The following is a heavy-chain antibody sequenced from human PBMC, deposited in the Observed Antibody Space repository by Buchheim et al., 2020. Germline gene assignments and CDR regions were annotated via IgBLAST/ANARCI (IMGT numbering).Heavy chain of an antibody. CDR3: AKAREDSSCLDY. J-gene: IGHJ4*02. CDR2: ISYDGSNK. CDR1: GFTFSSYG. D-gene: IGHD6-6*01. V-gene: IGHV3-30*18. Sequence: QVQLVESGGGVVQPGRSLRLSCAASGFTFSSYGMHWVRQAPGKGLEWVAVISYDGSNKYYADSVKGRFTISRDNSKNTLYLQMNSLRAEDTAVYYCAKAREDSSCLDYWGQGTL.